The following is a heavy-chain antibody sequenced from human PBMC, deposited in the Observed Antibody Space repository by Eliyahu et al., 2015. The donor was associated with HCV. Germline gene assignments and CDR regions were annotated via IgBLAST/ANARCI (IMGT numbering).Heavy chain of an antibody. J-gene: IGHJ4*02. CDR2: ISASGDTT. Sequence: EVQLLESGGGLVQPGGSLRLSCVASGXIFNNYAMTWVRQAPGKGLEWVSSISASGDTTYYVDSVKGRFTISRDSSKSTVYLQMNSLRAEDTAVYYCAKQRGEYRSYEDYWGQGTLVTVSS. CDR3: AKQRGEYRSYEDY. CDR1: GXIFNNYA. D-gene: IGHD3-16*01. V-gene: IGHV3-23*01.